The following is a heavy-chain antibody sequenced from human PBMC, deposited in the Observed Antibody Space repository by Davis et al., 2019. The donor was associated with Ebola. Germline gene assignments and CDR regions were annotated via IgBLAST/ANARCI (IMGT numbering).Heavy chain of an antibody. CDR3: TRAPYQLLYQYYYMDV. CDR2: IFNSGST. V-gene: IGHV4-30-4*01. Sequence: MPSETLSLTCTVSGGSVGSGDYYWNWIRQPPGKGLEWIGYIFNSGSTYYNPSLKSRVTISVDTSKNQFSLKLSSVTAADTAVYYCTRAPYQLLYQYYYMDVWGKGTTVTVPS. J-gene: IGHJ6*03. CDR1: GGSVGSGDYY. D-gene: IGHD2-2*02.